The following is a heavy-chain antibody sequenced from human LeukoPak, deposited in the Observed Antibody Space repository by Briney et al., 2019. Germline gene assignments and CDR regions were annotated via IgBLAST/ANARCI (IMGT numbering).Heavy chain of an antibody. J-gene: IGHJ4*02. Sequence: SETLSLTCAVYGGSFSGYYWSWIRQPPGKGLEWIGYIYYSGSTNYNPSLKSRVTISVDTSKNQFSLKLSSVTAADTAVYYCARLRYYDSSGYYDFDYWGQGTLVTVSS. D-gene: IGHD3-22*01. CDR3: ARLRYYDSSGYYDFDY. CDR2: IYYSGST. CDR1: GGSFSGYY. V-gene: IGHV4-59*08.